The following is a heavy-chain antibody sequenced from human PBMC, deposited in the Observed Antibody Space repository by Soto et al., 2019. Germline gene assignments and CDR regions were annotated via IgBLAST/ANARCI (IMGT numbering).Heavy chain of an antibody. CDR1: GFTFSSYS. Sequence: GGSLRLSCAASGFTFSSYSMNWVRQAPGKGLEWVSSISSSSSYIYYADSVKGRFTISRDNAKNSLYLQMNSLRAEDTAVYYCARDQGRDFKDSLPYYYYYGMDVWGQGTTVTVSS. D-gene: IGHD3-3*01. CDR3: ARDQGRDFKDSLPYYYYYGMDV. CDR2: ISSSSSYI. V-gene: IGHV3-21*01. J-gene: IGHJ6*02.